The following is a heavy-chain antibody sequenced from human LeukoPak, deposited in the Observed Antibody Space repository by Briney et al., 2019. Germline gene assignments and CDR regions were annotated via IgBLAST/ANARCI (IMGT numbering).Heavy chain of an antibody. CDR3: AKAGLGTDYDFWSGYYGGFDY. Sequence: GGSLRLSCAASGFTFDDYAMHWVRQAPGKGLEWVSGISWNSGSIGYADSVKGRFTISRDNAKNSLYLRMNSLRAEDTALYYCAKAGLGTDYDFWSGYYGGFDYWGQGTLVTVSS. CDR1: GFTFDDYA. V-gene: IGHV3-9*01. CDR2: ISWNSGSI. J-gene: IGHJ4*02. D-gene: IGHD3-3*01.